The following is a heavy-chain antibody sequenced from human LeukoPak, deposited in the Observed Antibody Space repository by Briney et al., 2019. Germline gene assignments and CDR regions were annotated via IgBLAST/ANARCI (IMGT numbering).Heavy chain of an antibody. CDR3: ARIMTKVAFLFDY. CDR2: IYTSGST. V-gene: IGHV4-61*02. D-gene: IGHD4-23*01. Sequence: PSQTLSLTCTVSGGSISSGSYYWSWIRQPAGKGLEWIGRIYTSGSTNYNPSLKSRVTISVDTSKNQFSLKLNSVTAADTAVYYCARIMTKVAFLFDYWGQGTLVTVSS. CDR1: GGSISSGSYY. J-gene: IGHJ4*02.